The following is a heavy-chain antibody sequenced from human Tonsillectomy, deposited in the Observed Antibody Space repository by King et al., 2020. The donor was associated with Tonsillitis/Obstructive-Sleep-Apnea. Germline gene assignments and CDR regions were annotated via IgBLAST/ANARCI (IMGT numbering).Heavy chain of an antibody. Sequence: VQLVESGGGLVQPGGSLRISCAASGFTFSSYAMSWVRQAPGKGLEWVSGISGSGGYTYYADSVKGRFTISRDNSKNTLSLQMNSLRAEDTAVFYCAKSTVDDFWSGYHYYFDYWGQGTLVTVSS. CDR1: GFTFSSYA. CDR2: ISGSGGYT. D-gene: IGHD3-3*01. CDR3: AKSTVDDFWSGYHYYFDY. V-gene: IGHV3-23*04. J-gene: IGHJ4*02.